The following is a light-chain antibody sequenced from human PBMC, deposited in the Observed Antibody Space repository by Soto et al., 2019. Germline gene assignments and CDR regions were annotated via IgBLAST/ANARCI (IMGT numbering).Light chain of an antibody. CDR3: QFGTLVWT. CDR2: GAS. CDR1: QSVSDTY. J-gene: IGKJ1*01. Sequence: EIVLTQSPGTLSLSRGERATLSCRASQSVSDTYLAWYQQKPGQPPRLLIYGASNRATGIPDRFSGSGSGTDFTLTVSRLEPEDFAVYYCQFGTLVWTFGQGTKVEIK. V-gene: IGKV3-20*01.